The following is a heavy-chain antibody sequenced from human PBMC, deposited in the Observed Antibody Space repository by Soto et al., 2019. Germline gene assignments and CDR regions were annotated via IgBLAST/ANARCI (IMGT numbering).Heavy chain of an antibody. Sequence: NPSETLSLTCTVSGGSISSGDYYWSWIRQPPGKGLEWIGYIYYSGSTYYNPSLKSRVTISVDTSKNQFSLKLSSVTAADTAVYYCARSRGLLLRYFDWSLMYWGQGTLVTVSS. V-gene: IGHV4-30-4*01. D-gene: IGHD3-9*01. CDR1: GGSISSGDYY. CDR3: ARSRGLLLRYFDWSLMY. CDR2: IYYSGST. J-gene: IGHJ4*02.